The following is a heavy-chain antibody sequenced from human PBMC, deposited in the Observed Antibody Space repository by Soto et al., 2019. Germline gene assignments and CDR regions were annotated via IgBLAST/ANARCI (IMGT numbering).Heavy chain of an antibody. J-gene: IGHJ3*02. CDR3: AREDSSGRYGRDAFDI. CDR1: GYTFTSYD. CDR2: MNPNSGNT. V-gene: IGHV1-8*01. Sequence: GAAVKFYCTASGYTFTSYDINWVRQATGQGLEWMGWMNPNSGNTGYAQKFQGRVTMTRNTSISTAYMELSSLRSEDTAVYYCAREDSSGRYGRDAFDIWGQGTMVTVSS. D-gene: IGHD3-22*01.